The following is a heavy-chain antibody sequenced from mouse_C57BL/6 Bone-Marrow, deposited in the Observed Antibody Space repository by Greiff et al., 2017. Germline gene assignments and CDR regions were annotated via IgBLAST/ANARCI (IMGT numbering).Heavy chain of an antibody. CDR2: ISSGSSTI. CDR1: GFTFSDYG. CDR3: ARYLGDY. V-gene: IGHV5-17*01. J-gene: IGHJ2*01. Sequence: EVKVEESGGGLVKPGGSLKLSCAASGFTFSDYGMHWVRQAPEKGLEWVAYISSGSSTIYYADTVKGRFTISRDNAKNTLFLQMTSLRSEDTAMYYCARYLGDYWGQGTTRTVSS. D-gene: IGHD3-3*01.